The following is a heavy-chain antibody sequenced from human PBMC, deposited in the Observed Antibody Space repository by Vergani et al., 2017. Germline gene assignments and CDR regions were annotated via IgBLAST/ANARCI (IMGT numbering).Heavy chain of an antibody. CDR2: IYYSGRT. Sequence: QVQLQESGPGLVKPSETLSLTCTVPGGSISSYHWSWIRQPPGKGLEWIGYIYYSGRTNSNPSLKSRITISVDTSKNQFSLKLSSVTAADTAVYYCARGAWKLNPPDPWGQGTLVTVSS. J-gene: IGHJ5*02. V-gene: IGHV4-59*01. CDR3: ARGAWKLNPPDP. CDR1: GGSISSYH. D-gene: IGHD1-26*01.